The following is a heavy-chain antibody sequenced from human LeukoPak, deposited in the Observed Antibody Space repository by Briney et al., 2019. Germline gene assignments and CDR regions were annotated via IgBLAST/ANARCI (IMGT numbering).Heavy chain of an antibody. CDR2: IKQDGSEK. CDR1: GFTFSSYW. D-gene: IGHD1-26*01. Sequence: GGSLRLSCAASGFTFSSYWMSWVRQAPGKGLEWVANIKQDGSEKYYVDSVKGRFTISRDNAKNSLYLQMNSLRAEDTAVYYCARDIGRVGASKRPYYYGMDVWGQGTTVTVSS. J-gene: IGHJ6*02. V-gene: IGHV3-7*01. CDR3: ARDIGRVGASKRPYYYGMDV.